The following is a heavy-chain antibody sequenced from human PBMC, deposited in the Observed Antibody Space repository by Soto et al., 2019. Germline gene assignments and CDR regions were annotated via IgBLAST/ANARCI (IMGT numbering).Heavy chain of an antibody. V-gene: IGHV3-11*01. J-gene: IGHJ4*02. Sequence: GGSLRLSCAASGFTFSDYYMSWIRQAPGKGLEWVSYISSSGSTLNYADSVKGRFTISRDNAKNSLYLQMNSLRAEDTAVYYCARDTQALVPGFDYWGQGTLVTVSS. CDR1: GFTFSDYY. D-gene: IGHD6-13*01. CDR3: ARDTQALVPGFDY. CDR2: ISSSGSTL.